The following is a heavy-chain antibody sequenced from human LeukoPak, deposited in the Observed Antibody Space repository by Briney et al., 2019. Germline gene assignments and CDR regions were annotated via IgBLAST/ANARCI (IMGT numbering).Heavy chain of an antibody. D-gene: IGHD3-16*01. V-gene: IGHV4-39*01. CDR3: ARHLGGYFDY. Sequence: PSETLSLTCTVSGGSISSSSYYWGWIRQPPGKGLEWIGSIFYSGSTYYNPSLKSRVTISVDTSKKQFSLKLSSVTAADTAVYYCARHLGGYFDYWGQGTLVTVSS. CDR1: GGSISSSSYY. CDR2: IFYSGST. J-gene: IGHJ4*02.